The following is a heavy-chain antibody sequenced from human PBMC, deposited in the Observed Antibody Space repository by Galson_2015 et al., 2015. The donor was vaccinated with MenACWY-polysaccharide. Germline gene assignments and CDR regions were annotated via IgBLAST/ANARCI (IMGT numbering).Heavy chain of an antibody. D-gene: IGHD6-6*01. CDR3: AISSSPNFDY. CDR1: GYTFTSYD. J-gene: IGHJ4*02. Sequence: SVKVSCKASGYTFTSYDINWVRQAPGQGLEWMGWMNPNSGNTGYAHKFQGRVTMTRNTSISTAYMELSSLRSEDTAVYYCAISSSPNFDYWGQGTLVTVSS. V-gene: IGHV1-8*01. CDR2: MNPNSGNT.